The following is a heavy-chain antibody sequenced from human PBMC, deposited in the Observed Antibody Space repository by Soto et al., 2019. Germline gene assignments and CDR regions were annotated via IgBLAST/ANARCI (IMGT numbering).Heavy chain of an antibody. CDR1: GYSFTSYW. V-gene: IGHV5-51*01. J-gene: IGHJ5*02. D-gene: IGHD3-3*01. Sequence: GESLKISCKGSGYSFTSYWIGWVRQMPGKGLEWMGIIYPGDSDTRYSPSFQGQVTISADKSISTAYLQWSSLKASDTAMYYCARSPVQYDFWSGYQSLGWFDPWGQGTLVTVSS. CDR2: IYPGDSDT. CDR3: ARSPVQYDFWSGYQSLGWFDP.